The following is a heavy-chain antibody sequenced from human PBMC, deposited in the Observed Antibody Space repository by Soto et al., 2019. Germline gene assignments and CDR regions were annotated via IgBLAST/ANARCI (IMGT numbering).Heavy chain of an antibody. V-gene: IGHV3-53*04. D-gene: IGHD3-10*01. CDR3: ARQGSATYYYYYMDV. CDR2: IYSGGST. CDR1: GFTVSSNY. J-gene: IGHJ6*03. Sequence: GGSLRLSCAASGFTVSSNYMSWVRQAPGKGLEWVSVIYSGGSTYYADSVKGRLTISRHNSKNTQYLQMTSLGAEDTAVYYCARQGSATYYYYYMDVWGKGTTVTVSS.